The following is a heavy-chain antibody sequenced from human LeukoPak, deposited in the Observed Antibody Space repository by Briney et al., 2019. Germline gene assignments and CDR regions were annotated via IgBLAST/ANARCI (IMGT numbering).Heavy chain of an antibody. CDR3: ARETMVRGVIYYYYYMDV. Sequence: ASVKVSCKASGYTFTGYYMHWVRQAPGQGLEWMGWINPNSGGTNYAQKFQGRVTMTRDTSISTAYMELSRLRSDDTAVYYCARETMVRGVIYYYYYMDVWGKGPTVTVSS. J-gene: IGHJ6*03. V-gene: IGHV1-2*02. CDR1: GYTFTGYY. CDR2: INPNSGGT. D-gene: IGHD3-10*01.